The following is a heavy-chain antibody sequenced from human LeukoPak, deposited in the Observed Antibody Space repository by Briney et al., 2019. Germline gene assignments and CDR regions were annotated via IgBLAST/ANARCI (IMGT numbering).Heavy chain of an antibody. V-gene: IGHV3-48*01. CDR2: ITNSGNSK. CDR1: EFTFSSYS. Sequence: GGSLRLSCAASEFTFSSYSMNWVRQAPGKGLEWVSYITNSGNSKSHADSVKGRFTISRDNTKNSLYLQMNSLRAEDTAVYYCASGVGFVDPWGQGTLVTVSS. CDR3: ASGVGFVDP. D-gene: IGHD3-10*01. J-gene: IGHJ5*02.